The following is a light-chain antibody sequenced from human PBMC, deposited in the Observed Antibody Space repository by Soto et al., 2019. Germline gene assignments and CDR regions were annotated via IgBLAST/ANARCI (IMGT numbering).Light chain of an antibody. V-gene: IGLV2-8*01. Sequence: QSALTQPPSASGSPGQSVTISCTGTSSDIGVYDYVSWYQRHPGKVPKLVIYDVTKRPSGVPDRFSGSKSGNTASLTVSGLQAEDEADYFCGSYASTKNIVVFGGGTKLTVL. CDR3: GSYASTKNIVV. CDR2: DVT. CDR1: SSDIGVYDY. J-gene: IGLJ2*01.